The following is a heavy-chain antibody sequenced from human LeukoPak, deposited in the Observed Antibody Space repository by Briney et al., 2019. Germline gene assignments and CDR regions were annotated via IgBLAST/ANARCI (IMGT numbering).Heavy chain of an antibody. CDR3: ARDPSSSGSYFDY. CDR2: ISSNSSYI. D-gene: IGHD1-26*01. J-gene: IGHJ4*02. CDR1: GFTFSSYS. V-gene: IGHV3-21*01. Sequence: GGSLRLSCAASGFTFSSYSMNWVRQAPGKGLEWVSSISSNSSYIYYADSVKGRFTISRDNAKNSLYLQMNSLRAEDTAVYYCARDPSSSGSYFDYWGQETLVTVSS.